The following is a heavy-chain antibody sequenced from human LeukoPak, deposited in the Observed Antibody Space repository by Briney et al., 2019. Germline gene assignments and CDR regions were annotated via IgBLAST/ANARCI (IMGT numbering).Heavy chain of an antibody. CDR3: ARGTAAAGIDY. D-gene: IGHD6-13*01. V-gene: IGHV4-34*01. Sequence: KPSETLSLTCTVSGGSISSYYWSWIRQPPGKGLEWIGEINHSGSTNYNPSLKSRVTISVDTSKNQFSLKLSSVTAADTAVYYCARGTAAAGIDYWGQGTLVTVSS. J-gene: IGHJ4*02. CDR2: INHSGST. CDR1: GGSISSYY.